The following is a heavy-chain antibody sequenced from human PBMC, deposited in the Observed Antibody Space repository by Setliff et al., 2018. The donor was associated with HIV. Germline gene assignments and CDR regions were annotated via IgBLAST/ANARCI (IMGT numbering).Heavy chain of an antibody. V-gene: IGHV1-69*05. CDR3: ASGSGYCRNGYCYICVHKNPYKYFYDY. CDR2: SIPLFKTV. J-gene: IGHJ4*02. D-gene: IGHD2-8*01. Sequence: SVKVSCKASGATFSNSALTWVRQAPGQGLEWMGGSIPLFKTVNYAQKFQGRLTISTDELMTTAYMELSSLKSEDTAVYYCASGSGYCRNGYCYICVHKNPYKYFYDYWGQVTLVTVSS. CDR1: GATFSNSA.